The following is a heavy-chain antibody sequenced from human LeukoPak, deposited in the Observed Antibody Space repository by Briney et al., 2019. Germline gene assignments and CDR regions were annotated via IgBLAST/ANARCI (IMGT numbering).Heavy chain of an antibody. CDR2: IIPIFGTA. D-gene: IGHD4-23*01. Sequence: GASVKVSCKASGGTFSSYAISWVRQAPGQGLEWMGGIIPIFGTANYAQKFQGRVTITADESTSTAYMELSSLRSEDTAVYYCARKEGGNSNPFDYWGQGTLVTVSS. CDR1: GGTFSSYA. CDR3: ARKEGGNSNPFDY. J-gene: IGHJ4*02. V-gene: IGHV1-69*13.